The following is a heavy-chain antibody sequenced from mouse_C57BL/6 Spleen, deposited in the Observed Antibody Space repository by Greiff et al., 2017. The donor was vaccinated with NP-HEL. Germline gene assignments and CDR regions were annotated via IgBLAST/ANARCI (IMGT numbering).Heavy chain of an antibody. CDR1: GFTFTDYG. Sequence: EVHLVESGGGLVKPGGSLKLSCAASGFTFTDYGMHWVRQAPEKGLEWVAYISSGSSTIYYADTVKGRFTISRDNAKNTLFLQMTSLRAEDTAMYYCGRRWDGAWFAYWGQGTLVTVSA. CDR2: ISSGSSTI. CDR3: GRRWDGAWFAY. D-gene: IGHD4-1*01. J-gene: IGHJ3*01. V-gene: IGHV5-17*01.